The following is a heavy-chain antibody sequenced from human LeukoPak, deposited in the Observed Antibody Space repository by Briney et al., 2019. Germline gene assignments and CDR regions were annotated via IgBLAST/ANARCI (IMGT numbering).Heavy chain of an antibody. CDR2: ISGSGGST. V-gene: IGHV3-23*01. J-gene: IGHJ3*02. CDR1: GFTFSSYA. Sequence: GGSLRLSCAASGFTFSSYAMSWVRQAPGKGLEWVSAISGSGGSTYYADSVKGRFTISRDNSKNTLYLQMNSLRAEDTAVYYCAKDLTIVVVPAASDAFDIWGQGAMVTVSS. CDR3: AKDLTIVVVPAASDAFDI. D-gene: IGHD2-2*01.